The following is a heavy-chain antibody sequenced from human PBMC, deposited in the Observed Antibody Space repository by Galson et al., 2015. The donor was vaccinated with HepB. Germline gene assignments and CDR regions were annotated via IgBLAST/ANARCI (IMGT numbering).Heavy chain of an antibody. J-gene: IGHJ6*02. V-gene: IGHV1-69*02. D-gene: IGHD6-13*01. Sequence: SVKVSCKASGGTFSSYTISWVRQAPGQGLEWMGRIIPILGIANYAQKFQGRVTITADKSTSTAYMELSSLRSEDTAVYYCARSSSGSSSWPPYYYYGMDVWGQGTTVTVSS. CDR2: IIPILGIA. CDR1: GGTFSSYT. CDR3: ARSSSGSSSWPPYYYYGMDV.